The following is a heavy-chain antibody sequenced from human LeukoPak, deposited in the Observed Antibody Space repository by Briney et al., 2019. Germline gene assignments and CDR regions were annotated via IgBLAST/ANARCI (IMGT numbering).Heavy chain of an antibody. Sequence: GRSLRLSCAASGFTFSSSGMHWVRQAPGKGLEWVAAISYDGSNKYYADSGKGRFTISRDNSKNTLYLQMNSLRAGDTAVYYCAKDSYDRSGYYYYYFAYWGQGTQVTVSS. V-gene: IGHV3-30*18. CDR2: ISYDGSNK. CDR1: GFTFSSSG. J-gene: IGHJ4*02. CDR3: AKDSYDRSGYYYYYFAY. D-gene: IGHD3-22*01.